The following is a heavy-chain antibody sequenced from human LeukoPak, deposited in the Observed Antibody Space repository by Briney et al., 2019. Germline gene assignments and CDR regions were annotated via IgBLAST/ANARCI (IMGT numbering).Heavy chain of an antibody. CDR2: ISYDGSNK. D-gene: IGHD5-24*01. V-gene: IGHV3-30-3*01. J-gene: IGHJ4*02. CDR1: GFTFSSYA. CDR3: AREGDGYNSHVDY. Sequence: GRSLRLSCAASGFTFSSYAMHWVRQAPGKGLGWVAVISYDGSNKYYADSVKGRFTISRDNSKNTLYLQMNSLRAEDTAVYYCAREGDGYNSHVDYWGQGTLVTVSS.